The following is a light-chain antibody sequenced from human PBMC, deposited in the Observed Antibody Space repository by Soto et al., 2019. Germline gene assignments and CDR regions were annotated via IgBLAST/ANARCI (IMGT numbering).Light chain of an antibody. V-gene: IGLV1-44*01. Sequence: QSVLTQPPSASGIPGQRVTLSCSGSSSNIGSVTVNWYQQLPGTTPKLLIYSDNQRPSGVPDRFSGSKSGTSASLAISGLQSEDEADYYCAAWDDSLDGVVFGGGTKLTVL. CDR2: SDN. CDR3: AAWDDSLDGVV. J-gene: IGLJ2*01. CDR1: SSNIGSVT.